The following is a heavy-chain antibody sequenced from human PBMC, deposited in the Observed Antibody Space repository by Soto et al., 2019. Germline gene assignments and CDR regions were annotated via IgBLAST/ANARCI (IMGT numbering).Heavy chain of an antibody. CDR1: GGTFSSYA. CDR2: IIPIFGTA. J-gene: IGHJ4*02. D-gene: IGHD2-8*01. Sequence: SVKVSCKASGGTFSSYAISWVRQAPGQGLEWMGGIIPIFGTANYAQKFQGRVTITADESTCTAYMELSSLRSEDTAVYYCARSYCTNGVCAHFDYWGQGTLVTVSS. V-gene: IGHV1-69*13. CDR3: ARSYCTNGVCAHFDY.